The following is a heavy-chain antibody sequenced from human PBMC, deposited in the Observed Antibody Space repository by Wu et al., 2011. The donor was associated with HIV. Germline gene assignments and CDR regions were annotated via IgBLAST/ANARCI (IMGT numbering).Heavy chain of an antibody. V-gene: IGHV5-51*01. Sequence: RFIDYWIGWVRQMPGRPGVDGIIYPVTLILDTAAFEGQVTISADRSLTTAYLQWNSLKASDTATYYCARPSYGGHGYFHHWGQGTRVTVSP. CDR1: RFIDYW. D-gene: IGHD5-12*01. CDR3: ARPSYGGHGYFHH. CDR2: IYPVTLIL. J-gene: IGHJ1*01.